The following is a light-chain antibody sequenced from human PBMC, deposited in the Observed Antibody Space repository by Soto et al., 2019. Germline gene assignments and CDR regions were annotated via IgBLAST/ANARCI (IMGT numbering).Light chain of an antibody. Sequence: EILMTQSPATLSVSPGERGTLSCRASQSISSNLAWYQQKPGQATRLLMFRTSSRATGFPARFSGSGAGTEFNLTLRSLQSEDFGFYYCQQYNNWHRATFGGGTKVDIK. V-gene: IGKV3-15*01. CDR2: RTS. J-gene: IGKJ4*01. CDR1: QSISSN. CDR3: QQYNNWHRAT.